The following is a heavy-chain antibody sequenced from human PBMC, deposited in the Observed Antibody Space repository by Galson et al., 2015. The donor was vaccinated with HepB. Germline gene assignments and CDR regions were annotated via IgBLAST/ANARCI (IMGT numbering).Heavy chain of an antibody. CDR3: ARDTYDSSGYSHAFDI. D-gene: IGHD3-22*01. V-gene: IGHV1-18*04. J-gene: IGHJ3*02. Sequence: SVKVSCRASGYTFTSYGISWVRQAPGQGLEWMGWISAYNGNTNYAQKPQGRVTMTTDTSTSTAYMELRSLRSDDTAVYYCARDTYDSSGYSHAFDIWGQGTMVTVSS. CDR2: ISAYNGNT. CDR1: GYTFTSYG.